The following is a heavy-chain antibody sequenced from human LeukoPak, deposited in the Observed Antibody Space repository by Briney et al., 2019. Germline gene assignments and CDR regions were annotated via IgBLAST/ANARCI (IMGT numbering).Heavy chain of an antibody. D-gene: IGHD2-2*01. CDR2: IYYSGST. V-gene: IGHV4-59*12. CDR1: GGSITNSY. CDR3: ARDGGRTSSDAVEI. Sequence: SETLSLTCTVSGGSITNSYWSWIRQPPGKRLEWIGYIYYSGSTNYSPSLKSRVTISVDTSKNQFSLKLSSVTAADTAVYYCARDGGRTSSDAVEIWGQGTMVTVSS. J-gene: IGHJ3*02.